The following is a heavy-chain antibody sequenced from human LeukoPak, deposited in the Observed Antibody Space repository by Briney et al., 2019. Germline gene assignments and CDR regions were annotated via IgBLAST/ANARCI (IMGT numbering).Heavy chain of an antibody. Sequence: ASVKVSCKASGYTFTGYYMHWVRQAPGQGLEWMGWINPNSGGTNYAQKFQGWVTMTRDTSISTAYMELSRLRSDDTAVYYCARSTMVRGPRPVDYWGQGTLVTVSS. CDR2: INPNSGGT. V-gene: IGHV1-2*04. J-gene: IGHJ4*02. CDR3: ARSTMVRGPRPVDY. D-gene: IGHD3-10*01. CDR1: GYTFTGYY.